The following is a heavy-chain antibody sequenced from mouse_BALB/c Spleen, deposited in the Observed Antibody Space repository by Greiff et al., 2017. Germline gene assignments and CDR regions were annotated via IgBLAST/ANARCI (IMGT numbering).Heavy chain of an antibody. CDR3: ARMTLGPR. Sequence: EVKLMESGAELVKPGASVKLSCTASGFNIKDTYMHWVKQRPEQGLEWIGRIDPANGNTKYDPKFQGKATITADTSSNTAYLQLSSLTSEDTAVYYCARMTLGPRWGQGTLVTVSA. V-gene: IGHV14-3*02. J-gene: IGHJ3*01. D-gene: IGHD3-3*01. CDR2: IDPANGNT. CDR1: GFNIKDTY.